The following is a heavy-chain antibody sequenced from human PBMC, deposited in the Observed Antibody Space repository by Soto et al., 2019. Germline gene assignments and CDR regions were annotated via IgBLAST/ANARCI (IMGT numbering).Heavy chain of an antibody. CDR1: GYTFTNYA. CDR3: AHRGGAAVGLYYFDY. CDR2: INSGNGNT. J-gene: IGHJ4*02. D-gene: IGHD6-13*01. V-gene: IGHV1-3*01. Sequence: GASVKVSCKAFGYTFTNYATHWVRQAPGQSLAWMGWINSGNGNTKYSQKFQGRVTITRDTSASTAYMELTRLTSEDTAVYYCAHRGGAAVGLYYFDYWGQGALVTVSS.